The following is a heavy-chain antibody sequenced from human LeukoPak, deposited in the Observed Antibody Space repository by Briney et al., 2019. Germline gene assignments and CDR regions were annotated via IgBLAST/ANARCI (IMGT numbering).Heavy chain of an antibody. Sequence: GGSLRLSCAASGFTFSSYGMHWVRQAPGKGLEWVAFIRYDGSNKYYADSVKGRFTISRDNSKNTLYLQMNSLRAEDTAAYYCAKGYYFDILSGYSSLDSWGQGTLVTVSS. CDR1: GFTFSSYG. V-gene: IGHV3-30*02. CDR2: IRYDGSNK. J-gene: IGHJ4*02. D-gene: IGHD3-9*01. CDR3: AKGYYFDILSGYSSLDS.